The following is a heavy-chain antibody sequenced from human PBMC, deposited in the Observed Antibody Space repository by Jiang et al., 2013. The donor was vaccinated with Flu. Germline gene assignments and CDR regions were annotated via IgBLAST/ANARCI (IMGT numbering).Heavy chain of an antibody. CDR2: IYYGGNT. J-gene: IGHJ4*02. Sequence: GSGLVKPSETLSLTCTVSSGSISSGTYYWGWIRQPPGKGLEWIGSIYYGGNTYYNPSLRSPVTISIDTSKNQFSLRLSSVTAADTALYYCTRHRRIVATHSFDDWGQGSLVTVTS. CDR3: TRHRRIVATHSFDD. V-gene: IGHV4-39*07. CDR1: SGSISSGTYY. D-gene: IGHD5-12*01.